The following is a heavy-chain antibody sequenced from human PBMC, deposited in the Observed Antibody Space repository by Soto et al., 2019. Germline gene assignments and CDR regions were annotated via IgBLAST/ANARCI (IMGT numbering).Heavy chain of an antibody. J-gene: IGHJ4*02. CDR3: ARGGSGSYYDSDFDY. CDR2: ISAYNGNT. V-gene: IGHV1-18*01. Sequence: ASVKVSCKASGYTFSDHVIHWVRQAPGQGLELMGWISAYNGNTNYAQKLQGRVTMTTDTSTNTVYMELTSLRSDDTAVYYCARGGSGSYYDSDFDYWGQGTLVTVSS. D-gene: IGHD3-10*01. CDR1: GYTFSDHV.